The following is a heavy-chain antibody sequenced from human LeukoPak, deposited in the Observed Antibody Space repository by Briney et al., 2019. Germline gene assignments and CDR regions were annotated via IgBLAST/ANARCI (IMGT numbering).Heavy chain of an antibody. CDR3: AREGPHSFIGV. D-gene: IGHD3-16*02. CDR2: INPSGGST. J-gene: IGHJ4*02. Sequence: ASVKVSCKASGYTVTSYYMHWVRQAPGQGLEWMGIINPSGGSTSYAQKFQGRVTMTRDTSTSTVYMELSSLRSEDTAVDYCAREGPHSFIGVWGQGTLVTVSS. V-gene: IGHV1-46*01. CDR1: GYTVTSYY.